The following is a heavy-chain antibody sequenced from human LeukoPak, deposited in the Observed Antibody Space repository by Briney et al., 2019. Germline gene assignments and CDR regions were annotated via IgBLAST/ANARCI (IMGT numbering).Heavy chain of an antibody. J-gene: IGHJ6*02. CDR1: GFTFNNYG. Sequence: GRSLRLSCAASGFTFNNYGMHWVRQAPGKGLEWMALIWYDGSNKYYADSVKGRFTISRDNSKNTLYLQMNSLRAEDTAVYYCSREYFDWSRNYYYGMDVWGQGATVTVSS. D-gene: IGHD3-9*01. V-gene: IGHV3-33*01. CDR2: IWYDGSNK. CDR3: SREYFDWSRNYYYGMDV.